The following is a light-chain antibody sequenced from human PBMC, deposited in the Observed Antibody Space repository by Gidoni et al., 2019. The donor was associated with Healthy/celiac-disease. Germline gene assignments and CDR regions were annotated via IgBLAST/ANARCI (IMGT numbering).Light chain of an antibody. Sequence: DIQMTQSPSSVSASVGDRVTITCRASQGISSWLGWYQRTPGKAPKLLIYAASSLQSGVPSRFSGSGSGTDFTLTISSLQPEDFATYYCQQANSFPRTCGQGTKVEIK. CDR2: AAS. J-gene: IGKJ1*01. V-gene: IGKV1-12*01. CDR1: QGISSW. CDR3: QQANSFPRT.